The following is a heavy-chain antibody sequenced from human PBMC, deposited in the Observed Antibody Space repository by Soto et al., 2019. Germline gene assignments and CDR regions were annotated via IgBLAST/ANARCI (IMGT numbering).Heavy chain of an antibody. Sequence: PGGSLRLSCAASGFTFSSYAMHWVRQAPGKGLEWVAVISYDGSNKYYADSVKGRFTISRDNSKNTLYLQMNSLRAEDTAVYYCARDFDPAVAGNLDYWGQGTLVTVSS. D-gene: IGHD6-19*01. J-gene: IGHJ4*02. CDR1: GFTFSSYA. CDR2: ISYDGSNK. CDR3: ARDFDPAVAGNLDY. V-gene: IGHV3-30-3*01.